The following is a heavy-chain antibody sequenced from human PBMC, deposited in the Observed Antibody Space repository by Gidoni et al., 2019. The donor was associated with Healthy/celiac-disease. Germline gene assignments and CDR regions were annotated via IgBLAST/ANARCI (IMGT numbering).Heavy chain of an antibody. V-gene: IGHV3-33*01. D-gene: IGHD2-8*01. CDR3: ARDLRRMVYAIGGFDY. Sequence: QVQLVESGGGVVQPGRSLRLSCAASGFTFSSYGMHWVRQAPGKGLEWVAVIWYDGSNKYYADSVKGRFTISRDNSKNTLYLQMNSLRAEDTAVYYCARDLRRMVYAIGGFDYWGQGTLVTVSS. CDR1: GFTFSSYG. J-gene: IGHJ4*02. CDR2: IWYDGSNK.